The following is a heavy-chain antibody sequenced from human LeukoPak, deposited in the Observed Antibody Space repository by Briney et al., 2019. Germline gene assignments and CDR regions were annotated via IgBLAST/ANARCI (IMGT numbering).Heavy chain of an antibody. V-gene: IGHV3-21*01. D-gene: IGHD3-22*01. Sequence: GGSLRLSCAASGFTFSSYSMNWVRQAPGKGLEWVSSISSSSYIYYADSVKGRFTISRDNAKNTLYLQMNSLRAEDTAVYYCARDPTPDYYDSSGYLYWGQGTLVTVSS. J-gene: IGHJ4*02. CDR2: ISSSSYI. CDR1: GFTFSSYS. CDR3: ARDPTPDYYDSSGYLY.